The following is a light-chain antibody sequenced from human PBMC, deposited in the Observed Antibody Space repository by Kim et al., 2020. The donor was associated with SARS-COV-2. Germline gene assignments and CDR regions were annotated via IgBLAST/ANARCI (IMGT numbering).Light chain of an antibody. CDR2: ATS. Sequence: ELVLTQSPGTLSLSPGERATLSCRASQSVDSVYLGWYQQKPGQAPRLVMSATSRRATGTPDRFSGSGSGTDFTLTISRLEPEDFAVYYCQQYHNFRWTFGQGTKVEVK. CDR1: QSVDSVY. CDR3: QQYHNFRWT. J-gene: IGKJ1*01. V-gene: IGKV3-20*01.